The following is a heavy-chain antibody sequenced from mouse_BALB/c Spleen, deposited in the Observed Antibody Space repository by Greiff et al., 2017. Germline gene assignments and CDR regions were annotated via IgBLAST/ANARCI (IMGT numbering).Heavy chain of an antibody. D-gene: IGHD2-12*01. V-gene: IGHV5-4*02. CDR3: ASYSRAWFAY. CDR1: GFTFSDYY. Sequence: EVNLVESGGGLVKPGGSLKLSCAASGFTFSDYYMYWVRQTPEKRLEWVATISDGGSYTYYPDSVKGRFTISRDNAKNNLYLQMSSLKSEDTAMYYCASYSRAWFAYWGQGTLVTVSA. CDR2: ISDGGSYT. J-gene: IGHJ3*01.